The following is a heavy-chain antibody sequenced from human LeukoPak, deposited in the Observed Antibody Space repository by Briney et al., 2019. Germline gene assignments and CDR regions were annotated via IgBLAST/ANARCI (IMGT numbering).Heavy chain of an antibody. CDR3: ATLTSYGDYYFDY. V-gene: IGHV4-61*02. CDR1: GGSISSGSYY. Sequence: SQTLSLTCTVSGGSISSGSYYWSWIRQPAGTGLEWIGRIYTSGSTNYNPSLKSRVTISVDTSKNQFSLKLSSVTAADTAVYYCATLTSYGDYYFDYWGQGTLVTVSS. CDR2: IYTSGST. J-gene: IGHJ4*02. D-gene: IGHD4-17*01.